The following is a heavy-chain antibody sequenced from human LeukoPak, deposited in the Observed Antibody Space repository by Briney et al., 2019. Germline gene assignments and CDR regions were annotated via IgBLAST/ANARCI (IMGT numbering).Heavy chain of an antibody. J-gene: IGHJ4*02. CDR3: AKPLTYYFDY. CDR2: LSGSGGST. Sequence: GGSLRLSCAASGFTFSSYGVSWVRQAPGKGLEWVSGLSGSGGSTYYADSVKGRFTISRDNSKNTLYLQMNSLRAEDTAVYYCAKPLTYYFDYWGQGTLVTVSS. V-gene: IGHV3-23*01. CDR1: GFTFSSYG.